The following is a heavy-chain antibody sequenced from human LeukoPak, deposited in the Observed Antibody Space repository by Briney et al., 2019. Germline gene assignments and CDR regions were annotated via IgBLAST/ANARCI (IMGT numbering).Heavy chain of an antibody. J-gene: IGHJ3*02. CDR1: GGSFSGYY. CDR2: INQSGST. Sequence: SETLSLTCAVYGGSFSGYYWSWIRLPPGKGLEWIGEINQSGSTNYNPSLKSRVTISVDTSKNQFSLKLSSVTAADTAVYYCATIQRDHAFDIWGQGTMVTVSS. CDR3: ATIQRDHAFDI. D-gene: IGHD6-25*01. V-gene: IGHV4-34*01.